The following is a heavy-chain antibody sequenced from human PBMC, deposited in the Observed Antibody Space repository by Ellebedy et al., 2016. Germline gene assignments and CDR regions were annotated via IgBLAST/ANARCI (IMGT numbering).Heavy chain of an antibody. Sequence: GESLKISCAASGFTFSSYDMHWVRQATGKGLEWVSAIGTAGDTYYPGSVKGRFTISRENAKNSLYLQMNSLRAGDTAVYYCARGHYYDSSGYDDAFDIWGQGTMVTVSS. D-gene: IGHD3-22*01. J-gene: IGHJ3*02. CDR1: GFTFSSYD. CDR2: IGTAGDT. V-gene: IGHV3-13*01. CDR3: ARGHYYDSSGYDDAFDI.